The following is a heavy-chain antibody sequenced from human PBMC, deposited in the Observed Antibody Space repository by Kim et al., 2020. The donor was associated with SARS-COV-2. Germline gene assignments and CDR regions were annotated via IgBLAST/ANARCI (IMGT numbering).Heavy chain of an antibody. J-gene: IGHJ3*02. CDR2: IYSGGST. CDR1: GFTVSSNY. Sequence: GGSLRLSCAASGFTVSSNYMSWVRQAPGKGLEWVSVIYSGGSTYYADSVKGRFTISRDNSKNTLYLQMNSLRAEDTAVYYCARDPPLGYYDSSGYYRSDAFDIWGQGTMVTVSS. V-gene: IGHV3-66*01. D-gene: IGHD3-22*01. CDR3: ARDPPLGYYDSSGYYRSDAFDI.